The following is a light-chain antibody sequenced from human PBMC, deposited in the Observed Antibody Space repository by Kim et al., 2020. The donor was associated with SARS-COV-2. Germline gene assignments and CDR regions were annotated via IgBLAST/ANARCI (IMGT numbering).Light chain of an antibody. CDR1: QSVSSNY. V-gene: IGKV3-20*01. CDR3: HQYDSPPTT. CDR2: DAS. J-gene: IGKJ5*01. Sequence: EIVLTQSPGTLSLSPGERATLACRASQSVSSNYLAWYQQKPGQAPSLLIYDASSRATGIPDRISGSGSGTDFTLTISRLEPEDFAVYFCHQYDSPPTTFGQGTRLEIK.